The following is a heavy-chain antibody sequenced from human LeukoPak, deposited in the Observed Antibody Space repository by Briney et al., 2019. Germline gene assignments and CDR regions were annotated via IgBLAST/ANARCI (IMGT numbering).Heavy chain of an antibody. CDR1: GFTFSSYW. D-gene: IGHD4-11*01. V-gene: IGHV3-7*01. J-gene: IGHJ4*02. CDR2: IKQVGSEK. Sequence: PGGSLRLSCAASGFTFSSYWMSWVRQAPGKGLEWVANIKQVGSEKYYVDSVKGQFTISRDNAKNSLYLLLKSLRAEDTAVYYCAREYDYSNYDHLKNYFDYWGQGTLVTVSS. CDR3: AREYDYSNYDHLKNYFDY.